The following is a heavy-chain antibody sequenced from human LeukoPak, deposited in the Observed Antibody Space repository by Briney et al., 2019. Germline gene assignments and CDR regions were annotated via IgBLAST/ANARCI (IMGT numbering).Heavy chain of an antibody. D-gene: IGHD2/OR15-2a*01. CDR1: GFTFSNYA. V-gene: IGHV3-30*14. CDR2: ISFDGSNK. J-gene: IGHJ3*02. Sequence: PGRSLRLSCAASGFTFSNYAMHWVRQAPGKGLEWMAVISFDGSNKYYADSVKGRFTISRDNSKNTLYLQVNSLRAEDTAMYYCARNILFAFDIWGQGTMVTVSS. CDR3: ARNILFAFDI.